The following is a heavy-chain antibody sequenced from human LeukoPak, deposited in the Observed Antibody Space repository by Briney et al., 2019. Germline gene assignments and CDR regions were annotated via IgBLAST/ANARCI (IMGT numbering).Heavy chain of an antibody. D-gene: IGHD2-15*01. CDR3: AKTPGIVVVVAAIRFDY. CDR1: GFTFSSYG. J-gene: IGHJ4*02. V-gene: IGHV3-23*01. CDR2: ISGSGGST. Sequence: GGSLRLSCAASGFTFSSYGMSWVRQAPGKGLEWVSAISGSGGSTYYADSVKGRFTISRDNSKNTLYLQMNSLRAEDTAVYYCAKTPGIVVVVAAIRFDYWGQGTLVTVSS.